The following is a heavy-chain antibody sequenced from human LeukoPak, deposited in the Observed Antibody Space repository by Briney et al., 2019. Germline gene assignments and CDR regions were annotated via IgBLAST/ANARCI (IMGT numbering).Heavy chain of an antibody. Sequence: SETLSLTCTVSGYSISSGYYWGWIRQSPGKGLEWIGTIFHSGSTDYNPSLMSRVTMSMDKSKNQFSLKLNSVTASDTAVYFCARRGSAGWYADYWGQGTLVTVSS. CDR3: ARRGSAGWYADY. V-gene: IGHV4-38-2*02. CDR1: GYSISSGYY. CDR2: IFHSGST. D-gene: IGHD6-19*01. J-gene: IGHJ4*02.